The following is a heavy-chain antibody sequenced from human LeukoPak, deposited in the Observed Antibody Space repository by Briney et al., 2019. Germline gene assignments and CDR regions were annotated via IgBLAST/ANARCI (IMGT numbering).Heavy chain of an antibody. CDR1: GGSFSGYY. V-gene: IGHV4-34*01. Sequence: SETLSLTCAVYGGSFSGYYWSWIRQPPGKGLEWIGEINHSGSTNYNPSLKSRVTISVDTSKNQFSLKLSSVTAADTAVYYCARRGYYYGSNYFDYWGQGTLVTVSS. D-gene: IGHD3-10*01. CDR2: INHSGST. J-gene: IGHJ4*02. CDR3: ARRGYYYGSNYFDY.